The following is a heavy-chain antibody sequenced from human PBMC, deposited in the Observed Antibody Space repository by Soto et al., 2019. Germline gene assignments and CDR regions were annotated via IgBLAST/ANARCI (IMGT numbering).Heavy chain of an antibody. CDR2: IYYSGST. V-gene: IGHV4-39*01. Sequence: SATLSLTSTVHRRSIISSTSYWVWIRQPPGKGLEWIGSIYYSGSTYYNPSLKSRVTISVDTSKNQFSLKLSSVTAADTAVYYCARQAGYHIYYYYGMDVWGQGTTVT. CDR1: RRSIISSTSY. CDR3: ARQAGYHIYYYYGMDV. D-gene: IGHD3-9*01. J-gene: IGHJ6*02.